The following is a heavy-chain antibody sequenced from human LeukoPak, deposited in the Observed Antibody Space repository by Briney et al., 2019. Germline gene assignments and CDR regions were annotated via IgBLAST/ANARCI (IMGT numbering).Heavy chain of an antibody. CDR2: INHSGST. D-gene: IGHD2-2*01. Sequence: GSLRLSCAASGFMFSSNWMSWVRQPPGKGLEWIGEINHSGSTNYNPSLKSRVTISVDTSKNQFSLKLSSVTAADTAVYYCERGHRTRDVVVVPAAPRFDPWGQGTLVTVSS. CDR3: ERGHRTRDVVVVPAAPRFDP. V-gene: IGHV4-4*02. CDR1: GFMFSSNW. J-gene: IGHJ5*02.